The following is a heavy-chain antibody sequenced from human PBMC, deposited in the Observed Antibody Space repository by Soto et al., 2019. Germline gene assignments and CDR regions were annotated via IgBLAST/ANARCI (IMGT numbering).Heavy chain of an antibody. J-gene: IGHJ6*02. V-gene: IGHV1-69*13. Sequence: GASVKVSCKASGGTFSSYAISWVRQAPGQGLEWMGGIIPIFGTANYAQKFQGRVTITADESTSTAYMELSSLRSEDTAVYYCARXGGSCYEATCYGMDVWGQGTTVTVSS. D-gene: IGHD2-15*01. CDR2: IIPIFGTA. CDR3: ARXGGSCYEATCYGMDV. CDR1: GGTFSSYA.